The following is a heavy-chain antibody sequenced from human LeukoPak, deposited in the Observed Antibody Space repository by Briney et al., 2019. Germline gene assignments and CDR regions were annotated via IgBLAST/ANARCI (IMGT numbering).Heavy chain of an antibody. V-gene: IGHV3-23*01. CDR3: AKAYHYGAGSSFDY. CDR2: ISARCDNT. J-gene: IGHJ4*02. Sequence: GGSLRLSCAASGFTFTNYAMSWVRQAPGKGLEWVSAISARCDNTYYADSVKGRFSISRDNSQNTQYLQMNSLRAEDTAIYYCAKAYHYGAGSSFDYWGQGILVTVSS. D-gene: IGHD3-10*01. CDR1: GFTFTNYA.